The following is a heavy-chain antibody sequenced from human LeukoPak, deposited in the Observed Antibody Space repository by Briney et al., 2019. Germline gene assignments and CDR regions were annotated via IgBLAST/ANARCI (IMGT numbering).Heavy chain of an antibody. CDR3: ARARVGSSYIYYFDY. CDR1: GFTFSSYW. J-gene: IGHJ4*02. V-gene: IGHV3-7*01. CDR2: IKQDGSEK. Sequence: GGSLRLSCAASGFTFSSYWMSWVRQAPGKGLEWVANIKQDGSEKYYVDSVKGRFTISRDNAKNSLYLQMNSLRAEDTAVYYCARARVGSSYIYYFDYWGQGTLVTVSS. D-gene: IGHD3-9*01.